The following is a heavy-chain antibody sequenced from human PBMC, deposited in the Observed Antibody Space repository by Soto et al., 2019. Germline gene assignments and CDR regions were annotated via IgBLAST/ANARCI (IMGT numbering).Heavy chain of an antibody. Sequence: ASVKVSCKASGYTFTNDGISWVRQAPGQGLEWMGWISADRGYTNYAQKLQGRVTLTTDPVTNTAYMELRSLRSDDTAVYFCARDPAVSTDPLDYWGQGTLVTVSS. CDR3: ARDPAVSTDPLDY. J-gene: IGHJ4*02. V-gene: IGHV1-18*01. CDR2: ISADRGYT. D-gene: IGHD4-17*01. CDR1: GYTFTNDG.